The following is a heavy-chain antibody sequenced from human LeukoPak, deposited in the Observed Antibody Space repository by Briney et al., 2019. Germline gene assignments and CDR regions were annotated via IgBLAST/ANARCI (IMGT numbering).Heavy chain of an antibody. Sequence: PSETLSLTCTVSGGSISSSSYYWGWIRQPPGKGLEWIGSIYYSGSTYYNPSLKSRVTISVDTSKNQFSLKLSSVTAADTAVYYCARTTYYDFWSGYLDYWGQGTLVTVSS. CDR2: IYYSGST. D-gene: IGHD3-3*01. J-gene: IGHJ4*02. V-gene: IGHV4-39*07. CDR1: GGSISSSSYY. CDR3: ARTTYYDFWSGYLDY.